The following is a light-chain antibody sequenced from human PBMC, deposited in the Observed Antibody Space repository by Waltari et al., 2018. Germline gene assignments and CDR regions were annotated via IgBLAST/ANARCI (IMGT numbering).Light chain of an antibody. CDR2: DAS. Sequence: EIVLTQSPATLSLSPGEGATLSCRASQSVSSQLVRYQQKRGQAPRLLIYDASNRATGIPARFSGSGSGTDFTLTISSLEPEDFAVYYCQQCNNSPPTFGQGTKVEIK. V-gene: IGKV3-11*01. J-gene: IGKJ1*01. CDR3: QQCNNSPPT. CDR1: QSVSSQ.